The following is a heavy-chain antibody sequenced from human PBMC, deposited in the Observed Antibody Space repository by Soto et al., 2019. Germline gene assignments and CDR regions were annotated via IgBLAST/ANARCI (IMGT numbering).Heavy chain of an antibody. J-gene: IGHJ4*02. D-gene: IGHD1-7*01. Sequence: SVKVSCKASGYTFTSYYMHWVRQAPGQGLEWMGGIIPIFGTANYAQKFQGRVTITADESTSTAYMELRSLRSDDTAMYYCARDGVSSTEYTWNYGTYFDYWGQGALVTVSS. CDR1: GYTFTSYY. V-gene: IGHV1-69*13. CDR3: ARDGVSSTEYTWNYGTYFDY. CDR2: IIPIFGTA.